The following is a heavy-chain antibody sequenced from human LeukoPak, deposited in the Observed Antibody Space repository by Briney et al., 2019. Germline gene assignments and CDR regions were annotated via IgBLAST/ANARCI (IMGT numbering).Heavy chain of an antibody. CDR3: ATDGAGFDT. CDR2: INIGGTNT. Sequence: GGSLRLSCAASGFTFSDYYMSWIRKAPGKGLEWLSYINIGGTNTHYADSVKGRFTISRDNAKKSLYLEMNNLRAEDTAVYYCATDGAGFDTWGQGVLVTVSS. CDR1: GFTFSDYY. V-gene: IGHV3-11*01. J-gene: IGHJ5*02.